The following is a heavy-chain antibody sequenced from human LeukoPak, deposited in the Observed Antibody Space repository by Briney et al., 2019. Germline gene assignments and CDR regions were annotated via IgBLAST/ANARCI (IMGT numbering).Heavy chain of an antibody. J-gene: IGHJ5*02. V-gene: IGHV1-46*03. D-gene: IGHD2-2*01. Sequence: GASVKVSCKASGYTFTSYYMHWVRQAPGQGLEWMGIINPSGGSTSYAQKFQGRVTMTRDTSTSTVYMELSSLRSEDTAVYYCATLQIVVVPAAINFAPWGQGTVVTVSP. CDR2: INPSGGST. CDR1: GYTFTSYY. CDR3: ATLQIVVVPAAINFAP.